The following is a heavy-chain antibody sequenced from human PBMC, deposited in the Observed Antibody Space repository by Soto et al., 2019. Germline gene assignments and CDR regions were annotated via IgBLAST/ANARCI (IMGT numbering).Heavy chain of an antibody. CDR2: MNPNSGNT. CDR3: AGVLLGGYCSGGSCYAVGFDY. V-gene: IGHV1-8*01. D-gene: IGHD2-15*01. J-gene: IGHJ4*02. CDR1: GYTFTSYD. Sequence: ASVKVSCKASGYTFTSYDINWVRQATGQGLEWMGWMNPNSGNTGYAQKFQGRVTMTRNTSISTAYMELSSLRSEDTAVYYCAGVLLGGYCSGGSCYAVGFDYWGQGTLVTVSS.